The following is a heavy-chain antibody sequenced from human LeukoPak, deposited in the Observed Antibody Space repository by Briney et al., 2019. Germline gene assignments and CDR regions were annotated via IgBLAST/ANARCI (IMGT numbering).Heavy chain of an antibody. J-gene: IGHJ4*02. CDR2: VTVRGSST. CDR1: GFTFSNYA. V-gene: IGHV3-23*01. D-gene: IGHD3-9*01. Sequence: QPGASLRLSCVASGFTFSNYAMSWVRQAPGKRLEWVSAVTVRGSSTYYADSVKGRFTISRDNSRNTLFLQMNSLRAEDTAIYYCAKWGDFDILTGYYVSDFWGQGTLVTVSS. CDR3: AKWGDFDILTGYYVSDF.